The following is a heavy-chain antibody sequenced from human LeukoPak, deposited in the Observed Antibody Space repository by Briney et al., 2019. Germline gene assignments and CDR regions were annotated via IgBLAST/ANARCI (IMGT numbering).Heavy chain of an antibody. CDR2: IIPIFGTA. D-gene: IGHD3-22*01. Sequence: VASVKVSCKASGGTFSSYAISWVRQAPGQGLEWMGGIIPIFGTANYAQKFQGRVTITADESTSTAYMELSSLRSGDTAVYYCARKGYYDSSGYYSSRPEPFDPWGQGTLVTVSS. CDR1: GGTFSSYA. CDR3: ARKGYYDSSGYYSSRPEPFDP. J-gene: IGHJ5*02. V-gene: IGHV1-69*13.